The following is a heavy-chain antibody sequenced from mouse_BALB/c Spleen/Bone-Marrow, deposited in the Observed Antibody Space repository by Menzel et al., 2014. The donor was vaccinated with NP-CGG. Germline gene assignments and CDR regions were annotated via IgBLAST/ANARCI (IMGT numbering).Heavy chain of an antibody. CDR1: GFTFSDFY. V-gene: IGHV7-1*02. CDR2: SRNKAKYYTT. D-gene: IGHD2-10*02. CDR3: ARDVGYGNYFVY. Sequence: VQLKESGGGLVQPGDSLRLSCATSGFTFSDFYMEWVRQPPGKRLEWIAASRNKAKYYTTEYSASVKGRFIVSRDTSQSVLYFQMNALRAEDTAIYYCARDVGYGNYFVYWGQGTLVTVSA. J-gene: IGHJ3*01.